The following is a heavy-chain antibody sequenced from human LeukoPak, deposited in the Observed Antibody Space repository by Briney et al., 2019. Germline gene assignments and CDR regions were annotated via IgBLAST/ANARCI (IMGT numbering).Heavy chain of an antibody. D-gene: IGHD2/OR15-2a*01. V-gene: IGHV3-30*02. J-gene: IGHJ3*02. CDR2: IRYGGTGD. CDR1: GFTFSNFG. Sequence: GGSLRLSCAASGFTFSNFGMHWVRQAPGKGLEWVAFIRYGGTGDYYPDSVEGRFTVSRDNSKNTLFLQMSSLRHEDTAVYFCAKDASTTSRTLDIWGQGTLVTVSS. CDR3: AKDASTTSRTLDI.